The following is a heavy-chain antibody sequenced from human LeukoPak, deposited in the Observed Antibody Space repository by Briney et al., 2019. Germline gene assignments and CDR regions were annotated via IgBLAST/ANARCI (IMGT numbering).Heavy chain of an antibody. CDR1: GYTFTSYY. V-gene: IGHV1-46*01. J-gene: IGHJ3*02. CDR2: INPSGGST. D-gene: IGHD1-26*01. Sequence: GASVKVSCKASGYTFTSYYMHWVRQAPGQGLEWMGIINPSGGSTSYAQKFQGRVTMTRDMSTSTVYTELSSLRSEDTAVYYCARGVVGPLGAFDIWGQGTMVTVSS. CDR3: ARGVVGPLGAFDI.